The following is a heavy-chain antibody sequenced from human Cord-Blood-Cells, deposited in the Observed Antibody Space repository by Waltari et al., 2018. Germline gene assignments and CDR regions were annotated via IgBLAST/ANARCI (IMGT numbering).Heavy chain of an antibody. CDR1: GSTFTSYD. CDR3: ASGQNDDY. Sequence: QVQLVQSGAEVKKPGASVKVSCKASGSTFTSYDINWVGQATGQGLEWMGLMDPNRGNTGYAQRFKGSSTVAGKTSISTAYIGLSSLGSQDTAVYYCASGQNDDYWGVVNLVTVAS. V-gene: IGHV1-8*01. CDR2: MDPNRGNT. J-gene: IGHJ4*02.